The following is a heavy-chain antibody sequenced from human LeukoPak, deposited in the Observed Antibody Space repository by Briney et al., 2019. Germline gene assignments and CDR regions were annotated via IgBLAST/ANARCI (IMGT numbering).Heavy chain of an antibody. CDR2: ITGNARSK. CDR1: GFTFSDYT. V-gene: IGHV3-64*02. J-gene: IGHJ6*03. Sequence: GGSLRLSCAGSGFTFSDYTMHWVRQAPGEGLEYVSAITGNARSKYHADSVRGRFAISRDNSKDTLYLQMGSLRPEDTAVYYCARGPSSSFYMDVWGKGTTVTISS. CDR3: ARGPSSSFYMDV.